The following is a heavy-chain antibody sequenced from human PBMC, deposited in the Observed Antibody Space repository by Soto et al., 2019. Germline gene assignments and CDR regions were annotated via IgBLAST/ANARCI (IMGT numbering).Heavy chain of an antibody. V-gene: IGHV1-46*01. D-gene: IGHD3-22*01. CDR3: ARVQYGDSSGYHLSYYYGMDV. Sequence: ASVKVSCKASGYTFTSYYMHWVRQAPGQGLEWMGIINPSGGSTSYAQKFQGRVTMTRDTSTSTVYMELSSLRSEDTSVYYCARVQYGDSSGYHLSYYYGMDVWGQGTTVTVSS. J-gene: IGHJ6*02. CDR1: GYTFTSYY. CDR2: INPSGGST.